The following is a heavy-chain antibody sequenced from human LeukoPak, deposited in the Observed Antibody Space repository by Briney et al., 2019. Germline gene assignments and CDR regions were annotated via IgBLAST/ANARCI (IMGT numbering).Heavy chain of an antibody. CDR3: ARGPDYYGPSTQNFDY. J-gene: IGHJ4*02. V-gene: IGHV1-18*01. Sequence: ASVKVSCKASGGTFSSYAISWVRQAPGQGLEWMGWISAYNGNTNYAQKLQGRVTMTTDTSTSTAYMELRSLRSDDTAVYYCARGPDYYGPSTQNFDYWGQGTLVTVSS. CDR2: ISAYNGNT. D-gene: IGHD3-10*01. CDR1: GGTFSSYA.